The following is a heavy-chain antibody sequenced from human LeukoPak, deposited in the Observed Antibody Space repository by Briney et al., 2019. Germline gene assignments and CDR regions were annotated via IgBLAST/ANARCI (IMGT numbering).Heavy chain of an antibody. CDR3: AREGRYTSGAYYYYYGMDV. CDR1: GYPFSSYD. V-gene: IGHV1-8*01. Sequence: GASVKVSCKASGYPFSSYDINWVRQATGQGLEWMGWMNPNSGNTGYAQKFQGRVTMTRNTSISTAYMELSSLRSEDTAVYYCAREGRYTSGAYYYYYGMDVWGQGTTVTVSS. J-gene: IGHJ6*02. CDR2: MNPNSGNT. D-gene: IGHD6-25*01.